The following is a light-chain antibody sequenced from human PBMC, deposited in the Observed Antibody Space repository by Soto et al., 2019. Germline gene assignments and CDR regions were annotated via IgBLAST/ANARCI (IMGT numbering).Light chain of an antibody. Sequence: EIVLTQSPGTLSLSQGERATLSCRASQSVSSSYLAWYQQRPGQAPRLLIYGASTRATGVPTRFSGSGSGTEFTLTVSSLQSEDFAVYYCQQYIKWPITFGQGTRLEIK. CDR3: QQYIKWPIT. V-gene: IGKV3-15*01. CDR1: QSVSSSY. J-gene: IGKJ5*01. CDR2: GAS.